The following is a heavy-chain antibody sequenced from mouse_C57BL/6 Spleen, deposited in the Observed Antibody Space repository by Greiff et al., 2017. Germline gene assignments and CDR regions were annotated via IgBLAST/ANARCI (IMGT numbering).Heavy chain of an antibody. J-gene: IGHJ2*01. CDR3: TFITAVVAADC. Sequence: VQLQQSGAELVRPGASVKLSCTASGFNIKDYYMHWVKQRPEQGLEWIGRIDPEDGDTEYAPKFQGKATMAADTSSNTAYLQLSSLTSEDTAVYYCTFITAVVAADCWGQGTTLTVSS. D-gene: IGHD1-1*01. CDR2: IDPEDGDT. CDR1: GFNIKDYY. V-gene: IGHV14-1*01.